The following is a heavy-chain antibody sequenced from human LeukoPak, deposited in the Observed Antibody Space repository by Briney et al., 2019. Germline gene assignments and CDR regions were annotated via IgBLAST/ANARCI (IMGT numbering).Heavy chain of an antibody. CDR3: ARSGEGHYYDSSGYYYVNNWFDP. D-gene: IGHD3-22*01. J-gene: IGHJ5*02. CDR1: GGSISSYY. Sequence: SETLSLTCTVSGGSISSYYWSWIRQPPGKGLEWIGYIYYSGSTNYNPSLKSRVTISVDTSKNQFSLKLSSVTAADTAAYYCARSGEGHYYDSSGYYYVNNWFDPWGQGTLVTVSS. CDR2: IYYSGST. V-gene: IGHV4-59*08.